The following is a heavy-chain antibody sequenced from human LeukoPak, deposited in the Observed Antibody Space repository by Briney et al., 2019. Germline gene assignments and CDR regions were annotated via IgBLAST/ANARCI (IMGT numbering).Heavy chain of an antibody. J-gene: IGHJ5*02. Sequence: SETLSLTCAVSGYSISSGYYWSWIRQPPGKGLEWIGEINHSGSTNYNPSLKSRVTISVDTSKNQFSLKLSSVTAADTAVYYCARGRDGVVINWFDPWGQGTLVTVSS. V-gene: IGHV4-34*01. D-gene: IGHD3-3*01. CDR1: GYSISSGYY. CDR3: ARGRDGVVINWFDP. CDR2: INHSGST.